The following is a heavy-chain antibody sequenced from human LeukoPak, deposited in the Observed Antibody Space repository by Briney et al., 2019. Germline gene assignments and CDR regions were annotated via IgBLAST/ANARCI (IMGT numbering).Heavy chain of an antibody. D-gene: IGHD2-2*01. CDR3: ARYHSLNWFDP. CDR1: GFTFSSYA. Sequence: GGSLRLSCAASGFTFSSYAMSWVRQAPGKGLEWVSSISSSNSYIYYADSVKGRFTISRDSAKNSLYLQMNSLRAGDTAVYYCARYHSLNWFDPWGQGTLVTVSS. J-gene: IGHJ5*02. CDR2: ISSSNSYI. V-gene: IGHV3-21*01.